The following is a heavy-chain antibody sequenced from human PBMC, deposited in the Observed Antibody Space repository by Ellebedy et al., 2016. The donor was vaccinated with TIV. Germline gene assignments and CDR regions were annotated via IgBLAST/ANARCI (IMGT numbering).Heavy chain of an antibody. Sequence: GGSLRLSXAASGFTFDDYAMHWVRQAPGKGLEWVSGFSWNSVTTYYVDSVKGRFTISRDNAKNSLYLQMNSLRDEDTAVYYCAGLRGQNHWGQGTLVTVSS. CDR3: AGLRGQNH. D-gene: IGHD3-10*01. V-gene: IGHV3-9*01. CDR2: FSWNSVTT. CDR1: GFTFDDYA. J-gene: IGHJ4*02.